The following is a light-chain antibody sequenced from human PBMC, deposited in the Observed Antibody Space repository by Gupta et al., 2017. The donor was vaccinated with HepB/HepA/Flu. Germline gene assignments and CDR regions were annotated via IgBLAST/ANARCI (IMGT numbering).Light chain of an antibody. CDR2: SNS. CDR3: ETWYDSLNAYV. J-gene: IGLJ1*01. CDR1: SSHIGSNA. V-gene: IGLV1-44*01. Sequence: ISCSGSSSHIGSNAVHWYQQLPRPAPKLLIYSNSPRPSGVPDRFSASKSGTSVSLAINWLQPKDEADYYCETWYDSLNAYVFGTGTKVTVL.